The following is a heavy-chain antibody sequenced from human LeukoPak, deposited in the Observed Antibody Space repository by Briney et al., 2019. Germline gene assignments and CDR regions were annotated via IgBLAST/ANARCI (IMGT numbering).Heavy chain of an antibody. Sequence: GGSLRLSCAAPGFTFSRNAIHSVRQAPGKGLERVTVISYDGSNKYYADSVKGRFTISRDNSKNTLYLQMNSLRAEDTAVYYCAKDLLEAGGSGSYYSFDYWGQGTLVTVSS. CDR1: GFTFSRNA. D-gene: IGHD3-10*01. CDR3: AKDLLEAGGSGSYYSFDY. V-gene: IGHV3-30*04. CDR2: ISYDGSNK. J-gene: IGHJ4*02.